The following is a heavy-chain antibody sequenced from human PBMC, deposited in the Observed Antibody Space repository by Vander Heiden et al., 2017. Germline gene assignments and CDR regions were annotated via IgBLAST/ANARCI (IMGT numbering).Heavy chain of an antibody. CDR3: ARRQMVRGVIIRYFDL. J-gene: IGHJ2*01. CDR2: IYHSGST. V-gene: IGHV4-4*02. Sequence: QVQLPESGPGLVKPSGTLSLTCAVSGGSISSSNWWSWVRQPPGKGPEWIGEIYHSGSTNYNPSLKSRVTISVDKSKNQFSLKLSSVTAADTAVYYGARRQMVRGVIIRYFDLWGRGTLVTVSS. D-gene: IGHD3-10*01. CDR1: GGSISSSNW.